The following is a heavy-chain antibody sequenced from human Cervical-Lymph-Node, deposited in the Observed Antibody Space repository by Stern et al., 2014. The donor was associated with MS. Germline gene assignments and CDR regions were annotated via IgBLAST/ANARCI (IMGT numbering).Heavy chain of an antibody. CDR1: GGSISSGDYY. J-gene: IGHJ5*02. Sequence: QVQLQESGPGLVKPSQTLSLTCTGSGGSISSGDYYWSWIRPPPGKGLEWIGDIYYSGSTYYNPSLKSRVTISVDTSKNQFSLKLSSVTAADTAVYYCASANCSSTSCPNWFDPWGQGTLVTVSS. CDR3: ASANCSSTSCPNWFDP. V-gene: IGHV4-30-4*01. D-gene: IGHD2-2*01. CDR2: IYYSGST.